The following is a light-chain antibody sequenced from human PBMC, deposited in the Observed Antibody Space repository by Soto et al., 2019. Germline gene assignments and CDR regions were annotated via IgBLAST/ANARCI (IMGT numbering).Light chain of an antibody. CDR3: QQYGGSSRT. J-gene: IGKJ1*01. V-gene: IGKV3-20*01. Sequence: EIVLTQSPATLSLSPGERATLSCRASRSVSRYLAWYQQKPGQAPRLLIYDTSYRAAGIPDRFSGSGSGIDFTLTISRLEPEDFAVYVCQQYGGSSRTFGPGTKVDNQ. CDR1: RSVSRY. CDR2: DTS.